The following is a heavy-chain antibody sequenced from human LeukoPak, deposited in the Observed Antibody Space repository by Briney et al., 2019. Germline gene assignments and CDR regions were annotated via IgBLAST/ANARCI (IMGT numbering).Heavy chain of an antibody. CDR2: IYYSGST. Sequence: PSETLSLTCTVSGGSISSYYWSWIRQPAGKGLEWIGYIYYSGSTNYNPSLKSRVTISVDTSKNQFSLKLSSVTAADTAVYYCARRGYSYAPGYWGQGTLVTVSS. J-gene: IGHJ4*02. CDR3: ARRGYSYAPGY. V-gene: IGHV4-59*01. D-gene: IGHD5-18*01. CDR1: GGSISSYY.